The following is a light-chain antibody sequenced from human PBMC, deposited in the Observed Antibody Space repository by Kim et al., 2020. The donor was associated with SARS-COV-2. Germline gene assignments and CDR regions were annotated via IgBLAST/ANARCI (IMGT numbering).Light chain of an antibody. CDR3: SSYTSSSTL. V-gene: IGLV2-14*03. CDR1: SSDVGGYNY. J-gene: IGLJ1*01. Sequence: PGQSITISCTGTSSDVGGYNYVSWYQQHLGKAPKLMIYDVSNRPSGVSNRFSGSKSGNTASLTISGLQAEDEADYYCSSYTSSSTLFGTGTKVTVL. CDR2: DVS.